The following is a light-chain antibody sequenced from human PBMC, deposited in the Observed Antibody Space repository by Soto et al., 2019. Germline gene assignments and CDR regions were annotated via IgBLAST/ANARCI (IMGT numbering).Light chain of an antibody. Sequence: QSALTQPASVSGSPGQSITISCTGTSSDVGGYNYVSWYQQHPGKAPKLMIYDVSNRPSGVSNRFSGSKSGNTASRTISGLQAEDEADYYCSSYTSSSTLWVFGTGTKVTVL. CDR1: SSDVGGYNY. CDR3: SSYTSSSTLWV. V-gene: IGLV2-14*01. J-gene: IGLJ1*01. CDR2: DVS.